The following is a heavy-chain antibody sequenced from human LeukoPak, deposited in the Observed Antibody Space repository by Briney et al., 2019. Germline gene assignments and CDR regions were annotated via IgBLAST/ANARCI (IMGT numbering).Heavy chain of an antibody. Sequence: PGRSLRLSCVVSGFIFSRFGMHWVRQAPGKGLEWVAFISYDGSNKYHADSVKGRFTISRDNSKNTLYLQMNSLRAEDTAVYYCAKDRAQWLVGLFDYWGQGTLVTVSS. J-gene: IGHJ4*02. D-gene: IGHD6-19*01. CDR2: ISYDGSNK. CDR3: AKDRAQWLVGLFDY. V-gene: IGHV3-30*18. CDR1: GFIFSRFG.